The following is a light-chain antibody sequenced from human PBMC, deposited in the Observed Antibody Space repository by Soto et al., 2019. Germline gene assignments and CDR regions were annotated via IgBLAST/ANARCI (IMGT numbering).Light chain of an antibody. V-gene: IGLV2-14*01. Sequence: QPVLTQPASVSGSPGQSITISCTGTSSDVGGYDYVSWYQHHPGKAPKLMIYDVSNRPSGVSSRFSGSKSDNTASLTIYGLQAEDEADYYCSSYTKNSPYVFGTGTKLTVL. CDR2: DVS. CDR3: SSYTKNSPYV. J-gene: IGLJ1*01. CDR1: SSDVGGYDY.